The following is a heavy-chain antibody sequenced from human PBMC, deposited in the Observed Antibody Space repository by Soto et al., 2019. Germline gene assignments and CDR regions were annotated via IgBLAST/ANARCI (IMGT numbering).Heavy chain of an antibody. Sequence: EVQVEESGGGLVQPGGSLRLSCTTSGFIFGNFWMSWVRQAPGKGLEWVASMKEDGSGTYYVDSVKGRFTISRDNAKNSLFLQMNGLRAEDTAMYHCVRTCWWGWFDPWGQGTPVTVAS. V-gene: IGHV3-7*01. D-gene: IGHD2-21*01. CDR3: VRTCWWGWFDP. J-gene: IGHJ5*02. CDR2: MKEDGSGT. CDR1: GFIFGNFW.